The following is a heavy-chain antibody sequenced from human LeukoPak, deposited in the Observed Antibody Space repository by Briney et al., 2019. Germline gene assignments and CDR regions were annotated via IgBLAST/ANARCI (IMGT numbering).Heavy chain of an antibody. CDR2: ISAYNGNT. D-gene: IGHD6-13*01. Sequence: ASVKVSCKASGYTFTSYGISWVRQVPGQGLEWMGWISAYNGNTNYAQKLQGRVTMTTDTSTSTAYMELRSLRSDDTAVYYCARVHGAAGTSWFDPWGQGTLVTVSS. J-gene: IGHJ5*02. V-gene: IGHV1-18*01. CDR1: GYTFTSYG. CDR3: ARVHGAAGTSWFDP.